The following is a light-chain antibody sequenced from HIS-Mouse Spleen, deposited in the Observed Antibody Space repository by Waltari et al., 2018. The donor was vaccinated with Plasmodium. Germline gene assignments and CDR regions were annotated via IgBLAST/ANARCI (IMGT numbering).Light chain of an antibody. V-gene: IGKV1-13*02. Sequence: AIQLTHSPSSLSAPVGDRVTITCRASQGISSALAWYQQKPGKAPKLLIYDASSLESGVPSRFSGSGSGTDFTLTISSLQPEDFATYYCQQFNSYPITFGQGTRLEIK. J-gene: IGKJ5*01. CDR3: QQFNSYPIT. CDR1: QGISSA. CDR2: DAS.